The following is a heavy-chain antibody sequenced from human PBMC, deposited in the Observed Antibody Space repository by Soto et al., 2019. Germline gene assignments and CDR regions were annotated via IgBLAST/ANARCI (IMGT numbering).Heavy chain of an antibody. CDR2: TLGSGGST. V-gene: IGHV3-23*01. J-gene: IGHJ4*02. D-gene: IGHD4-17*01. CDR1: GFTFSTYA. Sequence: EVHLLESGGGLVQPGGSLTLSCATSGFTFSTYAMNWVRQAPGKGLEWVSVTLGSGGSTYYADSVKGRFTISRDNSRNKLYLQMNSLRVEDTAVYYCLTDGSSVTTTPFWGQGTAVTVSS. CDR3: LTDGSSVTTTPF.